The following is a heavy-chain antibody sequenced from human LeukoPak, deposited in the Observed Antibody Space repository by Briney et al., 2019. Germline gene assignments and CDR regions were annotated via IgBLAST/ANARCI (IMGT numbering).Heavy chain of an antibody. D-gene: IGHD3-10*01. Sequence: KPGGSLRLSCAASGFTFSSYSMNWVRQALGKGLEWVSSISSSSSYIYYADSVKGRFTISRDNAKNSLYLQMNSLRAEDTAVYYCARDGNYYGSGSPPSWGQGTLVTVSS. J-gene: IGHJ4*02. CDR1: GFTFSSYS. CDR3: ARDGNYYGSGSPPS. V-gene: IGHV3-21*01. CDR2: ISSSSSYI.